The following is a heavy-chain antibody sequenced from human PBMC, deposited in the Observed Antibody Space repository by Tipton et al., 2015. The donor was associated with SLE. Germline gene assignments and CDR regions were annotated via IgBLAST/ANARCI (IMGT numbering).Heavy chain of an antibody. J-gene: IGHJ4*02. Sequence: SLRLSCAASGFTFSSYGMHWVRQAPGKGLEWVAFIRYDGSNKYYAGSVKGRFTISRDNSKNTRYLQMNSLRAEDTAVYYCAKDPAQGTMIVPFDYWGQGTLVTVSS. V-gene: IGHV3-30*02. CDR3: AKDPAQGTMIVPFDY. CDR1: GFTFSSYG. D-gene: IGHD3-22*01. CDR2: IRYDGSNK.